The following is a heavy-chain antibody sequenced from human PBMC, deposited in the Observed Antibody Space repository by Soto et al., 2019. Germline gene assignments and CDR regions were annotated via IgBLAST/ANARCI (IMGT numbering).Heavy chain of an antibody. CDR1: GDSISADYW. V-gene: IGHV4-28*01. J-gene: IGHJ3*02. D-gene: IGHD2-8*02. CDR3: ARYWINDAFDI. CDR2: IYYSGST. Sequence: SETLSLTCTVSGDSISADYWWGWIRQPPGKGLEWIGYIYYSGSTYYNPSLKSRVTMSVDTSKNQFSLKLSSVTAVDTAVYYCARYWINDAFDIWGQGTMVTVSS.